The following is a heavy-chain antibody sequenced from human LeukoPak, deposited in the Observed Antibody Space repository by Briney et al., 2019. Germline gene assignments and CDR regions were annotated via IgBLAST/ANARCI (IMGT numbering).Heavy chain of an antibody. J-gene: IGHJ3*02. Sequence: GASVKVSCKASGGTFSSYAISWVRQAPGQGLEWMGGIIPIFGTANYAQKFQGRVTITADESTSTAYMELSSLRSEDTAVYYCARKWSGYYPAAFDIWGQGTMVTVSS. CDR3: ARKWSGYYPAAFDI. D-gene: IGHD3-3*01. CDR1: GGTFSSYA. CDR2: IIPIFGTA. V-gene: IGHV1-69*13.